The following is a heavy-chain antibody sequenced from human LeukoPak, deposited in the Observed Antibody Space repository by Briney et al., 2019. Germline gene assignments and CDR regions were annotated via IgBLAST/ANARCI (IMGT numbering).Heavy chain of an antibody. D-gene: IGHD3-22*01. Sequence: SETLSLTCTVSGGSISSGDYYWSWIRQPPGKGLEWIGYIYYSGSTYYNPSLKSRVTISVDTSKNQFSLKLSSVTAADTAVYYCAREWVLYDSSGRRFDPWGQGTLVTVPS. CDR1: GGSISSGDYY. CDR3: AREWVLYDSSGRRFDP. J-gene: IGHJ5*02. V-gene: IGHV4-30-4*02. CDR2: IYYSGST.